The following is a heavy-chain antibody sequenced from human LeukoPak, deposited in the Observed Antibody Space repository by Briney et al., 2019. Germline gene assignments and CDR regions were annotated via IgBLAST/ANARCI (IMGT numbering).Heavy chain of an antibody. D-gene: IGHD2-15*01. J-gene: IGHJ6*03. CDR1: GGSISSHY. CDR2: ISNSGST. Sequence: SETLSLTCTVSGGSISSHYWTWIRQSPGKGLEWIGDISNSGSTSYNPSLKSRVTISIDTSNNQFSLKLSSVTAADTAVYYCGRDALVGYFSYYYMDVWGQGTTVTVSS. CDR3: GRDALVGYFSYYYMDV. V-gene: IGHV4-59*11.